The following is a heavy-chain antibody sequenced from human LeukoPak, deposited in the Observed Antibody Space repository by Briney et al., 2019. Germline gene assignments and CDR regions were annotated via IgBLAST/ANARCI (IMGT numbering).Heavy chain of an antibody. V-gene: IGHV1-2*02. D-gene: IGHD3-3*01. CDR3: ATWSADTGRYFDY. Sequence: GASVKVSCKASGYTFTGYYMHWVRQAPGQELEWMGWINPNSGGTNYAQKFQGRVTMTRDTSISTAYMELSRLRSDDTAVYYCATWSADTGRYFDYWGQGTLVTVSS. CDR1: GYTFTGYY. J-gene: IGHJ4*02. CDR2: INPNSGGT.